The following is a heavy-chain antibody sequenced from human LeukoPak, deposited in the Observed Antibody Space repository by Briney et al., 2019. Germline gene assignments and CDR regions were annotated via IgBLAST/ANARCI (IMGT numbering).Heavy chain of an antibody. D-gene: IGHD2-15*01. CDR1: GGSFSGYY. V-gene: IGHV4-34*01. Sequence: SETLSLTCAVYGGSFSGYYWSWIRQPPGKGLEWIGEINHSGSTNYNPSLKSRVTISVDTSKNQFSLKLSSVTAADTAVYYCARLCSGGSCYYYYMDVWGKGTTVTVSS. CDR2: INHSGST. CDR3: ARLCSGGSCYYYYMDV. J-gene: IGHJ6*03.